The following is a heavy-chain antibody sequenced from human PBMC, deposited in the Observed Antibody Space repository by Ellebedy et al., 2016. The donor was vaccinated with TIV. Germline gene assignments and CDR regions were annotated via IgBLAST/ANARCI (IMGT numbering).Heavy chain of an antibody. CDR3: ATRGSYDDYYYYYGMDV. Sequence: GSLRLXXTVSGGSISSSSYYWGWIRQPPGKGLEWIGSIYYSGSTYYNPSLKSRVTISVDTSKNQFSLKLSSVTAADTAVYYCATRGSYDDYYYYYGMDVWGQGTTVTVSS. CDR1: GGSISSSSYY. V-gene: IGHV4-39*01. J-gene: IGHJ6*02. D-gene: IGHD1-26*01. CDR2: IYYSGST.